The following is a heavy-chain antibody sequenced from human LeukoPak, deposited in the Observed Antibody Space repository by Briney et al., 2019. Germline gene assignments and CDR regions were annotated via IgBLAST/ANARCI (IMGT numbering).Heavy chain of an antibody. CDR2: TRNKARGYTT. CDR1: GVTLSDHH. D-gene: IGHD3-22*01. CDR3: ARDGAEGDNSAFDI. Sequence: GGFLRLSCAASGVTLSDHHMDWVRQAPGKGLEWVGRTRNKARGYTTEYAASVKGRFTISSDDSKTLVYLQMNSLKPEDTAVYFCARDGAEGDNSAFDIWGQGTVVTISS. J-gene: IGHJ3*02. V-gene: IGHV3-72*01.